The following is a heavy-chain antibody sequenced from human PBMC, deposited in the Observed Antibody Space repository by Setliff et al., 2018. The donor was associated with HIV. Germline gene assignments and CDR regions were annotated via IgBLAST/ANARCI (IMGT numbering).Heavy chain of an antibody. Sequence: SETLSLTCAVSGVSVNNDDDYWGWIRQPPGKGLEWIAIIHQSGTAHKRPSLKSRVTISIDTSENLFSLKLSGVTAADTAIYYCARQVGQGKWYLDSWGHGTLVTVSS. J-gene: IGHJ4*01. D-gene: IGHD1-26*01. CDR1: GVSVNNDDDY. CDR3: ARQVGQGKWYLDS. CDR2: IHQSGTA. V-gene: IGHV4-39*01.